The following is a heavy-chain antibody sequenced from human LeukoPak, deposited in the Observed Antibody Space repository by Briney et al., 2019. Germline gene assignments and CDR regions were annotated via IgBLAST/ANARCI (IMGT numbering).Heavy chain of an antibody. CDR1: GGSFSGYY. Sequence: SETLSLTCAVYGGSFSGYYWSWIRQPPGKGLEWIGEINHSGRTNYNPSLKCRVTISVDTSKNQFSLKLSSVTAADTAVYYCARGDGQLPFDLWGRGTLVTVSS. V-gene: IGHV4-34*01. D-gene: IGHD6-6*01. CDR3: ARGDGQLPFDL. J-gene: IGHJ2*01. CDR2: INHSGRT.